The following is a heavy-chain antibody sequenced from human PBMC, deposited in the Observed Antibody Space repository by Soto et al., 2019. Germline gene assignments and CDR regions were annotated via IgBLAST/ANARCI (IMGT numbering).Heavy chain of an antibody. V-gene: IGHV4-39*01. D-gene: IGHD2-2*01. Sequence: SETLSLTCSVSGGSISSKSYSWGWIRQPPGKGLEWIGTFYYSENTYYNPSLKSRVTISVDTSKNQFSLKLSSVTAADTAVYYCAKLAGYCSGNSCHGDYAMDAWGQGTTVS. CDR1: GGSISSKSYS. CDR2: FYYSENT. J-gene: IGHJ6*02. CDR3: AKLAGYCSGNSCHGDYAMDA.